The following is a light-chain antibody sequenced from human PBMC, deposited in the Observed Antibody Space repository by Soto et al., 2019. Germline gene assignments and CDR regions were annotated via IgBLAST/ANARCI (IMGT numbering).Light chain of an antibody. Sequence: DIQMTQSPSSLSASVGDRVTITCRASQSISSYLNWYQQKPGKAPNFLIYGASSLQSGVPSRFSGSGSGTDFTLTISSLQPEDFATYYCQQSYRTPQTFGGGTKVEIK. J-gene: IGKJ4*01. CDR3: QQSYRTPQT. CDR1: QSISSY. CDR2: GAS. V-gene: IGKV1-39*01.